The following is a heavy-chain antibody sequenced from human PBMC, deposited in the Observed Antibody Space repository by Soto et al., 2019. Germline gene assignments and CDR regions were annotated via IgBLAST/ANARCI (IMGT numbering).Heavy chain of an antibody. CDR3: ARDPGPYDSSGYYYREVGY. J-gene: IGHJ4*02. Sequence: SETLSLTCTVSGGSISIGDYYWSCIRQPPGKGLEWIGYIYYSGSTYCNPSLKSRVTISVDTSKNQFSLKLSSVTAADTAVYYCARDPGPYDSSGYYYREVGYWGQGTLVTVSS. V-gene: IGHV4-30-4*01. CDR2: IYYSGST. CDR1: GGSISIGDYY. D-gene: IGHD3-22*01.